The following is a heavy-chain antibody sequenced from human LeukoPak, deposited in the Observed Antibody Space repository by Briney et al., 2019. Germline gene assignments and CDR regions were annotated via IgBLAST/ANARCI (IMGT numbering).Heavy chain of an antibody. Sequence: GASVKVSCKASGYTFTSYYMHWVRQAPGQGLEWMGIINPSGGSTSYAQKFQGRVTMTRDTSTSTVYMELSSLRSEDTAVYHCARECIGGSGSCGFDYWGQGTLVTVSS. D-gene: IGHD3-10*01. V-gene: IGHV1-46*01. CDR1: GYTFTSYY. CDR2: INPSGGST. CDR3: ARECIGGSGSCGFDY. J-gene: IGHJ4*02.